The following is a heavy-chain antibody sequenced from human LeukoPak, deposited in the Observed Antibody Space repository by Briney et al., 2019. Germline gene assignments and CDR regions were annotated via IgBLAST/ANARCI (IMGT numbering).Heavy chain of an antibody. Sequence: GGSLRLSCAASGFTFSSYAMSWVRQAPGKGLVWVAHINTDGRTTTYADSVKGRFTVARDNAKNTLYLEMNRLRAEDTAVYYCARDNTYMFDYWGQGTQVTVSS. CDR3: ARDNTYMFDY. CDR1: GFTFSSYA. V-gene: IGHV3-74*01. D-gene: IGHD2-2*02. J-gene: IGHJ4*02. CDR2: INTDGRTT.